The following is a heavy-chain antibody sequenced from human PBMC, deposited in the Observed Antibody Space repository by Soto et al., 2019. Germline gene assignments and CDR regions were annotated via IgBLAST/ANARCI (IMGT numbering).Heavy chain of an antibody. J-gene: IGHJ5*02. D-gene: IGHD3-10*01. Sequence: VGSLRLSCAASGFTFSSYGMHWVRQAPGKGLEWVSSISSSSSYIYYADSVKGRFTISRDNAKNSLYLQMNSLRAEDTAVYYCARDTGYSGSGSDWLDPWGQGTLVTVSS. CDR2: ISSSSSYI. CDR3: ARDTGYSGSGSDWLDP. CDR1: GFTFSSYG. V-gene: IGHV3-21*01.